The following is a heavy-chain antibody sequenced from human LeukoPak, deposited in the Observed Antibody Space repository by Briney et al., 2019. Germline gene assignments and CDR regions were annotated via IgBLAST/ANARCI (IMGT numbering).Heavy chain of an antibody. Sequence: ASVNVSCKASGYTFTSYYIHWVRQAPGQGLEWMGIINPSGSSTNYAQKFQGRVTMTRDTSTSTVYMQLSSLRSEDTAVYYCARGTDNWFDPWGQGTLVTVSS. CDR3: ARGTDNWFDP. CDR2: INPSGSST. J-gene: IGHJ5*02. CDR1: GYTFTSYY. V-gene: IGHV1-46*01.